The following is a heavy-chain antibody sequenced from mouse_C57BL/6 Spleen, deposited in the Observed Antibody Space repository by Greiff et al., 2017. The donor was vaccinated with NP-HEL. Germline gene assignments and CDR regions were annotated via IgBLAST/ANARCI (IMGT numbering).Heavy chain of an antibody. V-gene: IGHV1-19*01. CDR1: GYTFTDYY. CDR2: INPYNGGT. J-gene: IGHJ4*01. CDR3: ASPYYYGSSYYAMDY. D-gene: IGHD1-1*01. Sequence: EVQLQQSGPVLVKPGASVKMSCKASGYTFTDYYMNWVKQSHGKSLEWIGVINPYNGGTSYNQKFKGKATLTVDTSSSTAYMELNSLTSEDSAVYYCASPYYYGSSYYAMDYWGQGTSVTVSS.